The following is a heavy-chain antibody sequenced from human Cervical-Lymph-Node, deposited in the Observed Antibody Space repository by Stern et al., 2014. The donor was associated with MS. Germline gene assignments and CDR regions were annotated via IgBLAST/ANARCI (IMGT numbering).Heavy chain of an antibody. CDR3: AREPRLDYYDSSGYLDY. D-gene: IGHD3-22*01. CDR2: IIPIFGTA. CDR1: GGTFSSYA. Sequence: VQLVDSGAEAKKPGSSGKVSCKASGGTFSSYAISWVRQAPGQGLEWIGGIIPIFGTANYAQKFQGRVTITADESTSTAYMELSSLRSEDTAVYYCAREPRLDYYDSSGYLDYWGQGTLVTVSS. J-gene: IGHJ4*02. V-gene: IGHV1-69*01.